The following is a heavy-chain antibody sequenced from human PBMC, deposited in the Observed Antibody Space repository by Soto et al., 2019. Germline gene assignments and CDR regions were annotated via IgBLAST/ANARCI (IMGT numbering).Heavy chain of an antibody. J-gene: IGHJ4*02. V-gene: IGHV3-21*04. Sequence: EVQLVESGGGLVKPGESLRVSCAASGFTFSYYSLHWVRQAPGKGLEWVSSISGSSTYIYYADIVKGRFTISRDNAKTSLYLRMDSLRAEDTAVYYCARGDGTGLYNSGWSPRYWGQGTLVTVSS. CDR1: GFTFSYYS. D-gene: IGHD6-19*01. CDR3: ARGDGTGLYNSGWSPRY. CDR2: ISGSSTYI.